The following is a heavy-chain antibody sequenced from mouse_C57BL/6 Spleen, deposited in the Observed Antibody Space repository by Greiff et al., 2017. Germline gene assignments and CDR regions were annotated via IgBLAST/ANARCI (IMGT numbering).Heavy chain of an antibody. V-gene: IGHV1-72*01. CDR3: ARGEDSSGYPGYMDY. CDR2: IDPNSGGT. D-gene: IGHD3-2*02. Sequence: QVQLQQPGAELVKPGASVKLSCKASGYTFTSYWMHWVKQRPGRGLEWIGRIDPNSGGTKYNEKFKSKATLTVDKPSSTAYMQLSSLTSEDSAVYSCARGEDSSGYPGYMDYGGQGTTLTVSS. J-gene: IGHJ2*01. CDR1: GYTFTSYW.